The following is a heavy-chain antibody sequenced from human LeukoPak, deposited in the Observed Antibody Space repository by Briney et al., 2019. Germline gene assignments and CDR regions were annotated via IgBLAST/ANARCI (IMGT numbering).Heavy chain of an antibody. CDR3: ARELVGYPGTTSRGAFDI. CDR2: IYYSGST. CDR1: GGSISSYY. Sequence: PSETLSPTCTVSGGSISSYYWSWIRQPPGKGLEWIGYIYYSGSTNYNPSLKSRVTISVDTSKNQFSLKLSSVTAADTAVYYCARELVGYPGTTSRGAFDIWGQGTMVTVSS. D-gene: IGHD1-7*01. J-gene: IGHJ3*02. V-gene: IGHV4-59*01.